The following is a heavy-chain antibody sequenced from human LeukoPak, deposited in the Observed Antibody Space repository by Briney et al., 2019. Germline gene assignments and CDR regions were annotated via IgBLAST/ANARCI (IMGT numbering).Heavy chain of an antibody. V-gene: IGHV3-9*03. CDR1: GFTFDDYA. Sequence: PGGSLRLSCAASGFTFDDYAMHWVRQAPGKGLEWVSGISWNSGSIGYADSAKGRFTISRDNAKNSLYLQMNSLRAEDMALYYCAKDQQYQLLGAFDIWGQGTMVTVSS. CDR3: AKDQQYQLLGAFDI. CDR2: ISWNSGSI. J-gene: IGHJ3*02. D-gene: IGHD2-2*01.